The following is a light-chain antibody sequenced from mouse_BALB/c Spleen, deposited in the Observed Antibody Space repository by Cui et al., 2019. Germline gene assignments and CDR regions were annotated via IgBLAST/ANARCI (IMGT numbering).Light chain of an antibody. CDR2: YTS. V-gene: IGKV4-50*01. Sequence: ENVPTHSPAIMSASLGEKETMRCRGSSSVNYVYWNHQKTGASPKLGIYYTSNLAPTIPARFSGSGSGNSYSLTINSMGGEDAAPYYCQQFTSSPYTFGGGTKLEIK. J-gene: IGKJ2*01. CDR3: QQFTSSPYT. CDR1: SSVNY.